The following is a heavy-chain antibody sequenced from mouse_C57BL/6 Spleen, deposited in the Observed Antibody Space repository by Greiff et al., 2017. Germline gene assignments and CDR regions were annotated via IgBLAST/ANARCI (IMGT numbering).Heavy chain of an antibody. J-gene: IGHJ4*01. V-gene: IGHV5-9*01. CDR1: GFTFSSYT. CDR3: ARQTGFYYAMDY. D-gene: IGHD4-1*01. Sequence: EVQLVESGGGLVKPGGSLKLSCAASGFTFSSYTMSWVRQTPEKRLEWVATISGGGGNTYNPDSVKGRFTISRDNAKNTLYLQMSSLRSEDTAWYYCARQTGFYYAMDYWGQGTSVTVSS. CDR2: ISGGGGNT.